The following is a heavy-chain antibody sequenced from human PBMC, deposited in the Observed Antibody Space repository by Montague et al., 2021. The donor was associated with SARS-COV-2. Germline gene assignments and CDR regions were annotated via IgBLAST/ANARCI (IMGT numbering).Heavy chain of an antibody. V-gene: IGHV4-34*01. CDR2: VNQCGTT. J-gene: IGHJ6*02. D-gene: IGHD2-15*01. CDR1: GGSFTNYY. CDR3: ARGSGCSGGSCYSEWDPYYYYGMDV. Sequence: SETLSLTCAISGGSFTNYYWSWIRQPPGKGLGWIWEVNQCGTTISNPSVKRGVTISEDTSKNQFSLTLSSVTAAATAVYYCARGSGCSGGSCYSEWDPYYYYGMDVWGQGTTVTVSS.